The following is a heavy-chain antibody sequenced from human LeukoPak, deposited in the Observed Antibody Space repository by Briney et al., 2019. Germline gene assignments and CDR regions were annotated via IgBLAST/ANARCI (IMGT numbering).Heavy chain of an antibody. V-gene: IGHV4-34*01. CDR1: GGSFSGYY. CDR2: INHSGST. Sequence: SETLSLTCAVYGGSFSGYYWSWIRQPPGKGLEWIGEINHSGSTNYNPSLKSRVTISVDTSKNQFSLKLSSVTAADTAVYYCARGRTTETTYYYYYHGMDVWGQGTTVTVSS. J-gene: IGHJ6*02. D-gene: IGHD4-11*01. CDR3: ARGRTTETTYYYYYHGMDV.